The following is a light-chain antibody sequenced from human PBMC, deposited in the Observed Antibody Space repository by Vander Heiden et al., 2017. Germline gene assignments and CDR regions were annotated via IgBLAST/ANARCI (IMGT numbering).Light chain of an antibody. V-gene: IGLV1-40*01. Sequence: SVLAHPPSVSGAPGQRVPISCTGSSSNIGAGYDVQWYQHFPGAAPKLLIYSNNNRPSGVPDRFSGSKSGTSASLAISGLQAEDENDYYCQSYDTSLRAWVFGGGTKLTVL. CDR2: SNN. J-gene: IGLJ3*02. CDR1: SSNIGAGYD. CDR3: QSYDTSLRAWV.